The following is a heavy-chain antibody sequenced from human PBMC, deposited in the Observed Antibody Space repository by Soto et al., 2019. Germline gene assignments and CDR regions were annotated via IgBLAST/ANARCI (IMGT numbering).Heavy chain of an antibody. Sequence: EVQLLESGGGLIQPGGSLRLSCAASGFAVGSKSMPWVRQAPGKGLEWVSVIYGGGNTYYADSVKGRFTISRDTSKNKLYLQMNSRRAEDTAVYYCVQTTGWPGFDFWGQGTLVTVSS. J-gene: IGHJ4*02. D-gene: IGHD6-19*01. CDR2: IYGGGNT. CDR1: GFAVGSKS. CDR3: VQTTGWPGFDF. V-gene: IGHV3-53*01.